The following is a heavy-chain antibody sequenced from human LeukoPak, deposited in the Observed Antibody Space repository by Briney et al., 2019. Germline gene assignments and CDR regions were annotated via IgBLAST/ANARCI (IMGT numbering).Heavy chain of an antibody. Sequence: PSETLSLTCTVSGGSISSYYWSWIRQPPGKGLEWIGYIYYSGSTNYNPSLKSRVTISVDTSKNQFSLKLSSVTAADTAVYYCARRYCSGGSCLIDAFDIWGQGTMVTVSS. CDR1: GGSISSYY. J-gene: IGHJ3*02. CDR2: IYYSGST. CDR3: ARRYCSGGSCLIDAFDI. V-gene: IGHV4-59*01. D-gene: IGHD2-15*01.